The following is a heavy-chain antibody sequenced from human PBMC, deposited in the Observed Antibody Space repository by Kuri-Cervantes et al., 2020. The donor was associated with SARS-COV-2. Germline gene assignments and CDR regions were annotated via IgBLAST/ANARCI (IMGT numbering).Heavy chain of an antibody. CDR2: ISSSSSYI. V-gene: IGHV3-21*04. CDR1: GFTFSSYS. CDR3: ATGDYSNYYYYYGMDV. Sequence: GESLKISCAASGFTFSSYSMNWVRQAPGKGLEWVSSISSSSSYIYYADSVKGRFTISRDNAKNSLYLQMNSLRAEDTAVYYCATGDYSNYYYYYGMDVWGQGTTVTVSS. J-gene: IGHJ6*02. D-gene: IGHD4-11*01.